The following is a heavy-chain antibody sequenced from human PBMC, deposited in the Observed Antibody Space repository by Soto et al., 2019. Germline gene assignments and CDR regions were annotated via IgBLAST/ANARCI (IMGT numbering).Heavy chain of an antibody. D-gene: IGHD1-26*01. CDR3: ARSEWELPITYYFDY. CDR2: INPSGGST. CDR1: GYTFTSYY. Sequence: GASVKVSCKASGYTFTSYYMHWVRQAPGQGLEWMGIINPSGGSTSYAQKFQGRVTMTRDTSTSTVYMELSSLRSEDTAVYYCARSEWELPITYYFDYWGHGTLVTVSS. J-gene: IGHJ4*01. V-gene: IGHV1-46*03.